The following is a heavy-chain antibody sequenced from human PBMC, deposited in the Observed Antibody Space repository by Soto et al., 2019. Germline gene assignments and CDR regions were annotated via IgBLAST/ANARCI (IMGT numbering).Heavy chain of an antibody. CDR3: AKDFAPLGPEYDFDY. J-gene: IGHJ4*02. CDR2: ISGSGGST. D-gene: IGHD2-2*01. V-gene: IGHV3-23*01. Sequence: EVQLLESGGGLVQPGGSLRLSCAASGFTFSSYAMSWVHQAPGKGLEWVSAISGSGGSTSYADSVKGRFTISRDNSKSSLYLQMNSLRAEATAVYYCAKDFAPLGPEYDFDYWGQGTMVTVST. CDR1: GFTFSSYA.